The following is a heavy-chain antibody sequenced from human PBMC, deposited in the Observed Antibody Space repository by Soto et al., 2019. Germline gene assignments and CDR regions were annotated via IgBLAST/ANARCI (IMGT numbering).Heavy chain of an antibody. J-gene: IGHJ4*02. CDR1: GYTFTSYD. CDR2: MNPNSGNT. D-gene: IGHD3-3*01. V-gene: IGHV1-8*01. Sequence: GASVKVSCKASGYTFTSYDINWVRQATGQGLEWMGWMNPNSGNTGYAQKFQGRVTMTRNTSISTAYMELSSLRSEDTAVYYCARGKSSSVVFWSGYHPPYFDYWGQGTLVTVSS. CDR3: ARGKSSSVVFWSGYHPPYFDY.